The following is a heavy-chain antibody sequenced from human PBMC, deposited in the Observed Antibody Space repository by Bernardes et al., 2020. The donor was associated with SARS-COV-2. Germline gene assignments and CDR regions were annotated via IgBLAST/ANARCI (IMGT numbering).Heavy chain of an antibody. CDR2: IHYSGST. CDR3: ARRPGIAVAGTGVTFDI. J-gene: IGHJ3*02. V-gene: IGHV4-59*08. Sequence: SETLSLTCTVSGGSISSYYWSWIRQPPGKGLEWIGYIHYSGSTNSNPSLKSRVTISVDTSKNQFSLKLSSVTAADTAVYYCARRPGIAVAGTGVTFDIWGQGTMVTVSS. D-gene: IGHD6-19*01. CDR1: GGSISSYY.